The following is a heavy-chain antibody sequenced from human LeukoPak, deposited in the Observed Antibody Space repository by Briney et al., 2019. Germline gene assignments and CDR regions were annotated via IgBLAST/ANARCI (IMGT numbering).Heavy chain of an antibody. CDR2: FDPEDGET. CDR1: GYTLTELS. Sequence: ASVKVSCKVSGYTLTELSMHWVRQAPGKGLEWMGGFDPEDGETIYAQKFQGRVTMTEDTSTDTAYMELSSLRSEDTAVYYCATADGNYRWLRCAGWGDWGQGTLVTVSS. V-gene: IGHV1-24*01. J-gene: IGHJ4*02. D-gene: IGHD5-12*01. CDR3: ATADGNYRWLRCAGWGD.